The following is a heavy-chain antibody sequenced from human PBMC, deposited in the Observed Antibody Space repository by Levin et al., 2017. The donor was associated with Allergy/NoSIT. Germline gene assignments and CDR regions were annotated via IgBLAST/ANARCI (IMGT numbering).Heavy chain of an antibody. J-gene: IGHJ4*02. CDR3: ASDLSEYGDPALGWD. CDR1: GGTFSSYA. Sequence: GASVKVSCKASGGTFSSYAISWVRQAPGQGLEWMGGIIPIFGTANYAQKFQGRVTITADESTSTAYMELSSLRSEDTAVYYCASDLSEYGDPALGWDWGQGTLVTVSS. V-gene: IGHV1-69*13. D-gene: IGHD4-17*01. CDR2: IIPIFGTA.